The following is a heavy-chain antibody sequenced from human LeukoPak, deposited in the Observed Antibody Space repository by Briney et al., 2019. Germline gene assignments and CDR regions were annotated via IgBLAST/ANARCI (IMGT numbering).Heavy chain of an antibody. Sequence: SETLSLTCTVSGGSISSSSYYWGWIRQPPGKGLEWIGSIYYSGSTYYNPSLKSRVTISVDTSKNQFSLKLSSVTAADTAVYYCARDLVSATGSFDIWGQGTMVTVSS. V-gene: IGHV4-39*07. J-gene: IGHJ3*02. CDR2: IYYSGST. CDR1: GGSISSSSYY. CDR3: ARDLVSATGSFDI. D-gene: IGHD1-26*01.